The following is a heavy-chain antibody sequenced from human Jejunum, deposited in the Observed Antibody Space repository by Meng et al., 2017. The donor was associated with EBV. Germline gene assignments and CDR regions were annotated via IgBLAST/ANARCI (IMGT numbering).Heavy chain of an antibody. D-gene: IGHD2-2*01. CDR3: ARGEGGYCSSSSCYLGT. V-gene: IGHV7-4-1*02. CDR1: GYSSTSRA. CDR2: INTDTRNP. Sequence: QFRLVTSGDGFEPPGVSVNVSSKPYGYSSTSRAMHWVRQAPGQGLEWMGWINTDTRNPTYTQGLTGRFVFSFDTSVSTAYLQISSLKAEDTAVYYCARGEGGYCSSSSCYLGTWGQGTLVTVSS. J-gene: IGHJ4*02.